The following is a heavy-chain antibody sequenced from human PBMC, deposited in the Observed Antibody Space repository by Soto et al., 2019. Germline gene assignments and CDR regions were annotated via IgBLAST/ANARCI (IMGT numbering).Heavy chain of an antibody. CDR3: TVCCPFLARQKFYGMDV. J-gene: IGHJ6*02. V-gene: IGHV3-49*03. Sequence: PGGSLRLSCTASGFTFGDYAMSWFRQAPGKGLEWVGFIRSKAYGGTTEYAASVKGRFTISRDDSKSIAYLQMNSLKTEDTAVYYCTVCCPFLARQKFYGMDVWGQGTTVTVSS. CDR1: GFTFGDYA. CDR2: IRSKAYGGTT.